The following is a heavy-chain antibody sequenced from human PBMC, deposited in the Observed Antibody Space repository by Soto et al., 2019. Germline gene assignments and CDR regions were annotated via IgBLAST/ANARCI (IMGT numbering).Heavy chain of an antibody. CDR3: ARDDGQPTYYYDSSGYHAAR. J-gene: IGHJ4*02. CDR1: GGTFSSYA. D-gene: IGHD3-22*01. V-gene: IGHV1-69*01. CDR2: IIPIVGTA. Sequence: QVQLVQSGAEVKKPGSSVKVSCKASGGTFSSYAISWVRQAPGQGLEWMGGIIPIVGTANYAQKFQGRVTITADEATSTANMELSSLRSEDTAVYYCARDDGQPTYYYDSSGYHAARWGQGTLVTVSS.